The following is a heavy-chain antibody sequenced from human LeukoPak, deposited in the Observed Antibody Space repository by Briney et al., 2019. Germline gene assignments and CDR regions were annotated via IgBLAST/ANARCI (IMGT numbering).Heavy chain of an antibody. CDR2: ISGYNGNT. CDR1: GYTFTRYG. CDR3: ARAGIPRKSWFDP. V-gene: IGHV1-18*01. D-gene: IGHD1-20*01. J-gene: IGHJ5*02. Sequence: GASVKVSCKASGYTFTRYGISWVRQAPGQGLEWMGWISGYNGNTNYGQKFQGRVIMTTDASTSTVYLDLRSLRSDDTAVYYCARAGIPRKSWFDPWGQGTLVTVSS.